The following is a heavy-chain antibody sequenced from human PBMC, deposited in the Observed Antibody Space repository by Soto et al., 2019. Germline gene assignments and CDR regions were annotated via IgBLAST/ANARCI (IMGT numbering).Heavy chain of an antibody. Sequence: QVQLVESGGGVVQPGQSLGLSCAGSGFSFRSYGMHWVRQAPGKGLEWVTVVGDDGDVKVYSDSVKGRFTTYRDNSKETVDLQMNSLRPEDTAVYYCAREGAFANWYLDLWGRGTVVIVSS. CDR2: VGDDGDVK. CDR3: AREGAFANWYLDL. J-gene: IGHJ2*01. D-gene: IGHD3-10*01. V-gene: IGHV3-30*03. CDR1: GFSFRSYG.